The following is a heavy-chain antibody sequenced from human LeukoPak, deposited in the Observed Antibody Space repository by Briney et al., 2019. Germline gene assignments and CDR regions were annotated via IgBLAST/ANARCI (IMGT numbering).Heavy chain of an antibody. CDR1: GGSISSGGYY. CDR2: IYYSGST. D-gene: IGHD2-2*01. CDR3: ARWSSTSSDFDY. V-gene: IGHV4-31*03. J-gene: IGHJ4*02. Sequence: SETLSLTCTVSGGSISSGGYYWSWIRQHPGKGLEWIGYIYYSGSTYYNPSLKSRVTISVDTSKNQFSLKLSSVTAADTAVYYCARWSSTSSDFDYWGQGTLVTVSS.